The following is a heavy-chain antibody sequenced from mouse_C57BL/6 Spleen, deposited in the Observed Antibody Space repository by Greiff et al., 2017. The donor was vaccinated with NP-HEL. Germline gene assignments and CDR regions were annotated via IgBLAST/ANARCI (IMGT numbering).Heavy chain of an antibody. CDR2: ISSGSSTI. V-gene: IGHV5-17*01. Sequence: EVKLQESGGGLVKPGGSLKLSCAASGFTFSDYGMHWVRQAPEKGLEWVAYISSGSSTIYYADTVKGRFTISRDNAKNTLFLQMTSLRSEDTAMYYCARGYDDFFAYWGQGTLVTVSA. J-gene: IGHJ3*01. D-gene: IGHD2-2*01. CDR3: ARGYDDFFAY. CDR1: GFTFSDYG.